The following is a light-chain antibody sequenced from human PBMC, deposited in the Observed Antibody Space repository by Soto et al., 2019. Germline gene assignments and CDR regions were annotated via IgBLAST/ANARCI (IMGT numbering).Light chain of an antibody. CDR3: QQRSNWPIT. CDR1: QSVSSS. Sequence: EIVLTQSPATLSLSPGERATLSCRASQSVSSSLAWYQQKPGQAPRLLIYDASNRATAIPARFSGSGSGTDFTITISSLEPEDFAVYYCQQRSNWPITFGPRTKVEIK. V-gene: IGKV3-11*01. J-gene: IGKJ3*01. CDR2: DAS.